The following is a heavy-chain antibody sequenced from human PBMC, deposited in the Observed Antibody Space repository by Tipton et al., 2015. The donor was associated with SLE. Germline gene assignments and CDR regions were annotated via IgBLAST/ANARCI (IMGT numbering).Heavy chain of an antibody. J-gene: IGHJ3*02. CDR1: GFTFSAYG. V-gene: IGHV3-30*02. Sequence: SGFTFSAYGMHWVRQAPGKGLEWVTFVRYDGTNKYYADSVKGRFTISRDNSKNTLYLQMNSLSGADTGVYFCAKVKRRTSPPDALDMWGQGTLVTVSS. CDR2: VRYDGTNK. D-gene: IGHD6-6*01. CDR3: AKVKRRTSPPDALDM.